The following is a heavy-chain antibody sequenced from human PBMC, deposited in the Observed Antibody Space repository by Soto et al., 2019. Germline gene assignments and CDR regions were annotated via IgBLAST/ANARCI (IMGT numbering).Heavy chain of an antibody. J-gene: IGHJ6*02. CDR3: ARLDYYYYGMDV. Sequence: SETLSLTCAVSGVSISSGGYPWGWIRQPPGKGLEWIGNIYYSGNSGSTYYNPSLKSRVTISVDTSKNQFSLKLSSVTAADTAVYYCARLDYYYYGMDVWGQGTTVTVSS. CDR1: GVSISSGGYP. V-gene: IGHV4-39*01. CDR2: IYYSGNSGST.